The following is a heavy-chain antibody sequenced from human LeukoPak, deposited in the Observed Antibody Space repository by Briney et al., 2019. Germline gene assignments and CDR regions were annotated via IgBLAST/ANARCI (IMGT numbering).Heavy chain of an antibody. D-gene: IGHD5-12*01. CDR2: ISESGGIT. V-gene: IGHV3-23*01. CDR1: LVTFSHYP. J-gene: IGHJ4*02. Sequence: GGPLRLCCAASLVTFSHYPMTWVRQAPGKGLEWVSTISESGGITYYIDSVKGRFTISRDNSKNTLYLQMNSLRDEDTAIYYGALSGDGERDHWGQGALVTVSS. CDR3: ALSGDGERDH.